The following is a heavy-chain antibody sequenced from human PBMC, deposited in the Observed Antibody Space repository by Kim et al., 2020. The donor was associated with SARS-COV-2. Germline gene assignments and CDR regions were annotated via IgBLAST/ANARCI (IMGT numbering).Heavy chain of an antibody. Sequence: SETLSLTCTVSGGSISSSSYYWGWIRQPPGKGLEWIGSIYYSGSTYYNPSLKSRVTISVDTSKNQFSLKLSPVTAADTAVYYCARRLGGWRNYGMDVWGQGATVTVSS. V-gene: IGHV4-39*01. CDR2: IYYSGST. D-gene: IGHD6-19*01. CDR3: ARRLGGWRNYGMDV. J-gene: IGHJ6*02. CDR1: GGSISSSSYY.